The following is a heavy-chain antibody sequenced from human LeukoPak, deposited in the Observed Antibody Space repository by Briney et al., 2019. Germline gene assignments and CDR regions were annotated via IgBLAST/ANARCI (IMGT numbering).Heavy chain of an antibody. CDR1: GFTFSSYA. V-gene: IGHV3-23*01. Sequence: PGGSLRLSRAASGFTFSSYAMSWVRQAPGKGLEWVSAISGSGGSTYYADSVKGRFTISRDNSKNTLYLQMNSLRAEDTAVYYCAKAPSDYGDYYLLGFGMDVWGQGTTVTVSS. CDR2: ISGSGGST. D-gene: IGHD4-17*01. J-gene: IGHJ6*02. CDR3: AKAPSDYGDYYLLGFGMDV.